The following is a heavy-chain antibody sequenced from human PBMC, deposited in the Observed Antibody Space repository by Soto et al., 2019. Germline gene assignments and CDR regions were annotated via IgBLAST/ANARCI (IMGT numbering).Heavy chain of an antibody. CDR1: GYTFTSYA. V-gene: IGHV1-3*01. CDR3: ARDRVGSGGSRWLDP. J-gene: IGHJ5*02. CDR2: INAGNGNT. Sequence: GASVKVSCKASGYTFTSYAMHWVRQAPGQRLEWMGWINAGNGNTKYSQKFQGRVTITRDTSASTAYMELSSLRSEDTAVYYCARDRVGSGGSRWLDPWGQGTPVTVSS. D-gene: IGHD2-15*01.